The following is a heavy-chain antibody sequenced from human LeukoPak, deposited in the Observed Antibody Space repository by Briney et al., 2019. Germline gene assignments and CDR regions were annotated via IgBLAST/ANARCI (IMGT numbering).Heavy chain of an antibody. V-gene: IGHV3-21*01. CDR1: GFTFSSYS. CDR2: ISSSSSYI. Sequence: GGSLRLSCAASGFTFSSYSMNWVRQAPGKGLEWVSSISSSSSYIYYADSVKGRFTISRDNAKNSLYLQMNSLRAEDTAVYYXXXXXXXXXXXXXXXYWGQGTLVTVSS. J-gene: IGHJ4*02. CDR3: XXXXXXXXXXXXXXY.